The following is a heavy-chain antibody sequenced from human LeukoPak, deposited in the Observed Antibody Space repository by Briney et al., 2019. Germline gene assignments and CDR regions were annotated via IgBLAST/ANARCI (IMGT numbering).Heavy chain of an antibody. D-gene: IGHD2/OR15-2a*01. CDR1: GFSFHNTW. CDR3: AADGEYAFQV. Sequence: PGGSLRPSCAASGFSFHNTWMHWIRQAPGKGLVWVSRIISDGTTTTYADSVKGRFTISRDNAKNTMYLQMNSLRAEDTAVYYCAADGEYAFQVWGQGTMVTVSS. J-gene: IGHJ3*01. V-gene: IGHV3-74*01. CDR2: IISDGTTT.